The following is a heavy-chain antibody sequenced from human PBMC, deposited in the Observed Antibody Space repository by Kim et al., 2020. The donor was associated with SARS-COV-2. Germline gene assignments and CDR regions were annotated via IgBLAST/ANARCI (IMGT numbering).Heavy chain of an antibody. CDR3: ARDRVGALLDY. V-gene: IGHV3-30*03. D-gene: IGHD1-26*01. Sequence: GGSLRLSCAASGFNFSNYGMHWVRQAPGKGLEWVAVVSHDGTNTYYGDSVKGRFTISRDNSKNTLFLQMNSLRAADTAAYFCARDRVGALLDYWGQGTLVTVSS. J-gene: IGHJ4*02. CDR1: GFNFSNYG. CDR2: VSHDGTNT.